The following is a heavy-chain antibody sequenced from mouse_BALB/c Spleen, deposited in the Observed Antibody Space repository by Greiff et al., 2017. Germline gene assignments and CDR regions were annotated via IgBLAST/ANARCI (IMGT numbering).Heavy chain of an antibody. CDR1: GFNIKDYY. V-gene: IGHV14-4*02. CDR2: IDPENGDT. J-gene: IGHJ2*01. Sequence: DVKLQESGAELVRSGASVKLSCTASGFNIKDYYMHWVKQRPEQGLEWIGWIDPENGDTEYAPKFQGKATMTADTSSNTAYLQLSSLTSEDTAVYYCNAQDYWGQGTTLTVSS. CDR3: NAQDY.